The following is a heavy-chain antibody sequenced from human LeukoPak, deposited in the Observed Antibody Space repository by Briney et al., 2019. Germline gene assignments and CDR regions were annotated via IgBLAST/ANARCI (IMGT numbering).Heavy chain of an antibody. CDR1: GFPFSSYA. Sequence: PGGSLRLSCAASGFPFSSYAMRGVRQAPGEGLEWVSALSGSGGSTYYADHVKGRFTISRDNSKNTLYLQMNSLRAEDTAVYYCAKAEYYYDSSGYWSYWGQGTLVTVSS. CDR3: AKAEYYYDSSGYWSY. J-gene: IGHJ4*02. CDR2: LSGSGGST. V-gene: IGHV3-23*01. D-gene: IGHD3-22*01.